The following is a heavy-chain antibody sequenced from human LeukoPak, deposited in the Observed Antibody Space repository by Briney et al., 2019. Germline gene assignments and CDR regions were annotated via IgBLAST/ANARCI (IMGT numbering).Heavy chain of an antibody. Sequence: GASVKVSCKASGYTFTSYDINWVRQATGQRLEWMGWMNPNSGNTGYAQKFQGRVTITRNTSISTAYMELSSLRSEDTAVYYCARGGYSSGWSTFDYYYYMDVWGKGTTVTVSS. D-gene: IGHD6-19*01. CDR3: ARGGYSSGWSTFDYYYYMDV. V-gene: IGHV1-8*03. J-gene: IGHJ6*03. CDR1: GYTFTSYD. CDR2: MNPNSGNT.